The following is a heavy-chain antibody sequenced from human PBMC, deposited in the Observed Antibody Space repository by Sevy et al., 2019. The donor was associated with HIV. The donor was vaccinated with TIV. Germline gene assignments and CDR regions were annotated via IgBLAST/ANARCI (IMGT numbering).Heavy chain of an antibody. Sequence: WGSLRLSCAASGFTFSTYGMHWVRQAPGKGLEWVAVMWWDGSNTYYADSVKGRFTISRDIAKNTLHLQMNSLRAEDTAVYYCARDLEFYDYGDYGPAFMPDYWGQGTLVTVSS. V-gene: IGHV3-33*01. CDR2: MWWDGSNT. CDR1: GFTFSTYG. D-gene: IGHD4-17*01. CDR3: ARDLEFYDYGDYGPAFMPDY. J-gene: IGHJ4*02.